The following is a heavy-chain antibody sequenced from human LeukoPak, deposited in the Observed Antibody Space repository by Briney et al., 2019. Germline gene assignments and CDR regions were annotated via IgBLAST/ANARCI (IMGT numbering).Heavy chain of an antibody. CDR2: ISGDGGST. CDR3: AKGPHPIVVVVAAASDAFDI. CDR1: GFTFDDYA. Sequence: HTGGSLRLSCAASGFTFDDYAMHWVRQAPGKGLEWVSLISGDGGSTYYADSVKGRFTISRDNSKNSLYLQMNSLRTEDTALYYCAKGPHPIVVVVAAASDAFDIWGQGTMVTVSP. D-gene: IGHD2-15*01. J-gene: IGHJ3*02. V-gene: IGHV3-43*02.